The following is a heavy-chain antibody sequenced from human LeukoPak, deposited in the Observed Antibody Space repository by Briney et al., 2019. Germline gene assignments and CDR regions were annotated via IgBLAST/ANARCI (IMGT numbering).Heavy chain of an antibody. D-gene: IGHD3-22*01. CDR2: ITGYDANT. CDR3: ARDDPAYDRRGYYCY. CDR1: GYTLINYA. Sequence: ASVKVSCKTSGYTLINYAISWVRQAPGQGLEWLGWITGYDANTKYAQKIQGRVTMTIDMSTSTAYMELRSLRSDDTAVYYCARDDPAYDRRGYYCYWGQGSLVTVSS. V-gene: IGHV1-18*01. J-gene: IGHJ4*02.